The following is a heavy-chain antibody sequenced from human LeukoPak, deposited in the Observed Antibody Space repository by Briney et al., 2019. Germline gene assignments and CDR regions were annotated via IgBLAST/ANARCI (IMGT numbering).Heavy chain of an antibody. J-gene: IGHJ4*02. CDR3: TKAYGSGSYTSPFDY. CDR1: GFTFDDYA. Sequence: GGSLRLSCAASGFTFDDYAMHWVRQAPGKGLEWVSGISWNSGRIGYADSVKGLFTISRDNAKNSLYLQMNSLRPEDTAFYYCTKAYGSGSYTSPFDYWGQGTLVTVSS. D-gene: IGHD3-10*01. CDR2: ISWNSGRI. V-gene: IGHV3-9*01.